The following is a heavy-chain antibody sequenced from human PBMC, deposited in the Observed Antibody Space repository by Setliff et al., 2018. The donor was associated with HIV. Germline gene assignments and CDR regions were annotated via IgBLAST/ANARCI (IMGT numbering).Heavy chain of an antibody. J-gene: IGHJ4*02. Sequence: ASVKVSCKAFGYTFINYGISWVRQAPGQGLEWMGWISAYNGNTNYPQKLQDRVTMATDTSTSTAYMELRSLRSDDTAVYYCARDGYYYGSGSYSSFDYWGQGTLVTVSS. CDR2: ISAYNGNT. D-gene: IGHD3-10*01. CDR3: ARDGYYYGSGSYSSFDY. V-gene: IGHV1-18*01. CDR1: GYTFINYG.